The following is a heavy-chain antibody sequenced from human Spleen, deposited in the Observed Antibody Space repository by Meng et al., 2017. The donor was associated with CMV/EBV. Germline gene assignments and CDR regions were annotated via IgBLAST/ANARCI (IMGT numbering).Heavy chain of an antibody. J-gene: IGHJ6*02. D-gene: IGHD6-13*01. CDR2: ISSSSSYI. V-gene: IGHV3-21*01. CDR1: GFTFSSYS. CDR3: ARTAAAGPYYYYGMDV. Sequence: GSLRLSCAASGFTFSSYSMNWVRQAPGKGLEWVSSISSSSSYIYYADSVKGRFTISRDNAKNSLYLQMNSLRAEDTAVYYCARTAAAGPYYYYGMDVWGQGTTVTVSS.